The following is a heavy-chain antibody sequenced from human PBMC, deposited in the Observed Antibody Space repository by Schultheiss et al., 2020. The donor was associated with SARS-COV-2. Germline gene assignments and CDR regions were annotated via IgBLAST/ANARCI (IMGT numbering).Heavy chain of an antibody. CDR3: ASFYYYDSSGYYDYHRDAFDI. V-gene: IGHV1-2*06. D-gene: IGHD3-22*01. J-gene: IGHJ3*02. Sequence: ASVKVSCKASGYTFTGYYMHWVRQAPGQGLEWMGRINPNSGATNYAQNFQGRVTMTRDTSISTAYMEMSRLISDDTAVYYCASFYYYDSSGYYDYHRDAFDIWGQGTMVTVSS. CDR2: INPNSGAT. CDR1: GYTFTGYY.